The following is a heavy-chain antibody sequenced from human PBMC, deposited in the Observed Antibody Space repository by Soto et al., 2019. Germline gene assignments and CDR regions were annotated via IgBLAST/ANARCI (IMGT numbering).Heavy chain of an antibody. Sequence: QVQLVQSGAEVKKPGASVRISCRTSGYTFTAYHIHWVRQAPGQRLEWLGWINADNGNTKYSQKFWGRVTITSDTSANTAYMELSSLRPEDTALYFCAREQYCISASCYRYFDVWGRGTRVTVSS. CDR3: AREQYCISASCYRYFDV. CDR2: INADNGNT. J-gene: IGHJ2*01. V-gene: IGHV1-3*01. CDR1: GYTFTAYH. D-gene: IGHD2-2*02.